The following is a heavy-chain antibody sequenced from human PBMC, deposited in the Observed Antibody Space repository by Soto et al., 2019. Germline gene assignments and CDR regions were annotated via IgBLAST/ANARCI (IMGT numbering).Heavy chain of an antibody. CDR2: ISGSGCST. CDR1: GFTFSSYA. CDR3: AKVEWELLLYFDY. J-gene: IGHJ4*02. Sequence: GGSVRLSCAASGFTFSSYAMSWVRQAPCKGLEGGSAISGSGCSTYYADSVKGRFTISRDNSKNTLYLQMNSLRAEDTAVYYCAKVEWELLLYFDYWGQGTLVTVSS. V-gene: IGHV3-23*01. D-gene: IGHD1-26*01.